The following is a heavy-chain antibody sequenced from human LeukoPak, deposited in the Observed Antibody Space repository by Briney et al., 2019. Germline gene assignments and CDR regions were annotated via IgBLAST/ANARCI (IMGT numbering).Heavy chain of an antibody. CDR2: IDSGSNNI. Sequence: PGGSLRLSCAASGFTFSTYSMNWVRQAPGKGLEWVSGIDSGSNNIHYADSVKGRFTISRDDAKNSLYLQMDSLRVEDTAVYYCARAGEDNQGFDFWGQGTLVTVSS. J-gene: IGHJ4*02. CDR1: GFTFSTYS. V-gene: IGHV3-48*01. D-gene: IGHD2-21*01. CDR3: ARAGEDNQGFDF.